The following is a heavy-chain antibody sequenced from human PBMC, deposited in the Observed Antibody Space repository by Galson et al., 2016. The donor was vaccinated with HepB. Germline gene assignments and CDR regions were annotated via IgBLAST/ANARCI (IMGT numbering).Heavy chain of an antibody. CDR1: GFTFSSYW. CDR2: INRDGSIT. D-gene: IGHD6-13*01. V-gene: IGHV3-74*01. CDR3: ATHSAKDY. J-gene: IGHJ4*02. Sequence: SLRLSCAASGFTFSSYWMHWVRQAPGKGLVWVSRINRDGSITNYADSVKGRCTTSRDNAKNTLYLQMNSLRAEDTAVYYCATHSAKDYWGQGTLVTVSS.